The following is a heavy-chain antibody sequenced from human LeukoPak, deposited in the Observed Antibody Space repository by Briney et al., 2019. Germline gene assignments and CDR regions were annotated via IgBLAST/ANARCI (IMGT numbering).Heavy chain of an antibody. CDR1: GFPFSSYA. CDR3: AKGLRTGVGPYMGYHYYMDV. J-gene: IGHJ6*03. Sequence: GGSLRLSCAASGFPFSSYAMSWVRQAPGKGLKWVSTINDNGDGTYYADSVKGRFTISRDNSYNTVSLQMNSLRDEDTGVYYCAKGLRTGVGPYMGYHYYMDVWGKGATVTVSS. CDR2: INDNGDGT. D-gene: IGHD3-16*01. V-gene: IGHV3-23*01.